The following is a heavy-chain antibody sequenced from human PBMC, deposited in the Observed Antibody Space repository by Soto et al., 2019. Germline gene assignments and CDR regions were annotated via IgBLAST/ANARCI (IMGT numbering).Heavy chain of an antibody. CDR2: ITSGSSTI. CDR1: GFTFNSYS. D-gene: IGHD3-10*01. Sequence: EVQLVESGGGLVQPGGSLRLSCVVSGFTFNSYSMDWVRQAPGKGLEWVSYITSGSSTIHHADSVKGRFTISRDNAKNSVFLQMNSLRVEDTAVYYCVRDAGSLGYWGQGTLVTVSS. J-gene: IGHJ4*02. V-gene: IGHV3-48*01. CDR3: VRDAGSLGY.